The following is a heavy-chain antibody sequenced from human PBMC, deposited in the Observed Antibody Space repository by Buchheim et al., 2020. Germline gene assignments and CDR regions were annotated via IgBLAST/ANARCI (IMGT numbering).Heavy chain of an antibody. J-gene: IGHJ4*02. D-gene: IGHD3-9*01. V-gene: IGHV4-30-4*01. Sequence: QVHLQESGPGLVKPSQTLSLTCSVSGVSVSSGAYYWTWLRRAPGKDLELIGYIYNSGSPYYNPSLKSRLSLSLDTSKNLFALKLTSVTAADTAVYFCGRGKTGSYYVDYWGQGSL. CDR2: IYNSGSP. CDR3: GRGKTGSYYVDY. CDR1: GVSVSSGAYY.